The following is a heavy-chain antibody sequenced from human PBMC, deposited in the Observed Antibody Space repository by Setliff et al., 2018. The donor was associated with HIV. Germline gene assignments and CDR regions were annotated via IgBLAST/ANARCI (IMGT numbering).Heavy chain of an antibody. CDR3: ARDGGRTGYSSSSDQ. CDR1: GGSISSGGYS. Sequence: SETLSLTCAVSGGSISSGGYSWSWIRQPPGKGLEWIGYIYHSGSTYYNPSRKSRVTISVDRSKNQFSLKLSSVTAADTAVYYCARDGGRTGYSSSSDQWGQGTLVTVSS. J-gene: IGHJ4*02. V-gene: IGHV4-30-2*01. CDR2: IYHSGST. D-gene: IGHD6-13*01.